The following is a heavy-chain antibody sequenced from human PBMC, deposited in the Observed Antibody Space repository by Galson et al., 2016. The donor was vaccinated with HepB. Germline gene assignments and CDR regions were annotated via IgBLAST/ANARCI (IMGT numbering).Heavy chain of an antibody. Sequence: SLRLSCAASGFSFSHAWMHWVRQAPGKGLEWVGRIKRASDGGTTDYAAPVKGRFTISRDDSKNMLYLQMNSLKTEDTALYYCTTDVIGGGDYIPDYWGQGTLVTVSS. J-gene: IGHJ4*02. V-gene: IGHV3-15*07. D-gene: IGHD4-17*01. CDR3: TTDVIGGGDYIPDY. CDR2: IKRASDGGTT. CDR1: GFSFSHAW.